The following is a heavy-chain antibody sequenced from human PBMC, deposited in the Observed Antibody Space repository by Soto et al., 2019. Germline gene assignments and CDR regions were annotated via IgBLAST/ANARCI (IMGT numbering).Heavy chain of an antibody. CDR2: IIPILGSA. V-gene: IGHV1-69*01. D-gene: IGHD1-20*01. J-gene: IGHJ4*02. CDR1: GGTFSDYT. CDR3: ARDRITGTTYDY. Sequence: QVQLVQSGAEVKKPGSSVKVSCKASGGTFSDYTITWVRQAPGQGLEWMGGIIPILGSAKYAQKFQGRVTITAYESTSTAYMELSSLRYEDTAVYYCARDRITGTTYDYWGQGTLGTVSS.